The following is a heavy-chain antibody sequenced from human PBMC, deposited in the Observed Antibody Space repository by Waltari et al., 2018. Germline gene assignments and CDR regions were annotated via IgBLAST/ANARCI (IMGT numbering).Heavy chain of an antibody. CDR3: ARLGDGYYYGSGSSLGFDY. J-gene: IGHJ4*02. V-gene: IGHV5-51*01. CDR1: GYSCTSYW. Sequence: EVQLVQSGAEVKQPGESLKISRRGSGYSCTSYWIGWVRQVPGKGRAGMGFIYPGDSDTRSSPSFQGQVTISADKSISTAYLQWSSLKASDTAMYYCARLGDGYYYGSGSSLGFDYWGQGTLVTVSS. CDR2: IYPGDSDT. D-gene: IGHD3-10*01.